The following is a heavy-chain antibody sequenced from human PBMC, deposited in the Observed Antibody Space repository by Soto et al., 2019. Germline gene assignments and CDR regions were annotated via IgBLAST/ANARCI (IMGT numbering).Heavy chain of an antibody. CDR3: TRGPRPISTGTGAY. V-gene: IGHV3-74*01. D-gene: IGHD3-10*01. Sequence: SGGSLRLSCAASGFIFKMYWMHWVRQSPGKGLVWISRIYNDGTYSDYADSVRGRLTISRDNVNDTLYLQMNNLRAEDSGLYYCTRGPRPISTGTGAYWGQGTQVTVSS. CDR2: IYNDGTYS. CDR1: GFIFKMYW. J-gene: IGHJ4*02.